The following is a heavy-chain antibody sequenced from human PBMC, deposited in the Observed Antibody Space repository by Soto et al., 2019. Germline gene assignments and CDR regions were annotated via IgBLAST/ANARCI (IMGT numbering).Heavy chain of an antibody. CDR1: GFTFSSYT. CDR2: ISSSSSYI. CDR3: AKLRMIGATRGSYCVY. J-gene: IGHJ4*02. V-gene: IGHV3-21*01. Sequence: EVQLVESGGGLVKPGGSLRLSCAASGFTFSSYTMNWVRQAPGKGLEWVSSISSSSSYIYYADSVKGRFTISRDNAKNSLNLQMNGLRAGDTAVYYCAKLRMIGATRGSYCVYWGQGTLVTVSS. D-gene: IGHD1-26*01.